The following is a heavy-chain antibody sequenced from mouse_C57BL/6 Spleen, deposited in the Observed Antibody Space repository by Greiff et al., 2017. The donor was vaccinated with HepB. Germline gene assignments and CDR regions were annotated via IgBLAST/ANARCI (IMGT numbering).Heavy chain of an antibody. Sequence: QQSCKASGYTFTSYWMHWVKQRPGRGLEWIGRIDPNSGGTKYNEKFKSKATLTVDKPSSTAYMQLSSLTSEDSAVYYCARGIYYGNYDYAMDYWGQGTSVTVSS. CDR2: IDPNSGGT. V-gene: IGHV1-72*01. CDR3: ARGIYYGNYDYAMDY. D-gene: IGHD2-1*01. CDR1: GYTFTSYW. J-gene: IGHJ4*01.